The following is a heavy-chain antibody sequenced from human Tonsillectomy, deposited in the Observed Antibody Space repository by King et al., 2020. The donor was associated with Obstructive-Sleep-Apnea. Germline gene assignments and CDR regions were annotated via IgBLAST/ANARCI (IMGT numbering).Heavy chain of an antibody. CDR1: GCSISSTNW. CDR2: IYHYEST. Sequence: VQLQESGPGLVKPSGTLSLTCAVSGCSISSTNWCSWVRQPPGEGLEWVGAIYHYESTHYNPPPESRLTISVDKSKNQFSLRRDPVTAADTAVYYCARTYDTSGYFDWWGQGTLVTVSS. CDR3: ARTYDTSGYFDW. V-gene: IGHV4-4*02. D-gene: IGHD3-22*01. J-gene: IGHJ5*01.